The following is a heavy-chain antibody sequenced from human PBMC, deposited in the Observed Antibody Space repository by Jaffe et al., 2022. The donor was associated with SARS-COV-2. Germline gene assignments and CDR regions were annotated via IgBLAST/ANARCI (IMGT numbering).Heavy chain of an antibody. CDR1: GGSMSGYY. CDR2: IYESGDI. V-gene: IGHV4-59*01. J-gene: IGHJ3*02. D-gene: IGHD6-19*01. Sequence: QVQLQESGPGLVKPSETLSLTCTVSGGSMSGYYWSWFRQSPGKRLEWIGYIYESGDIDYNPSLESRVTISLDTSKNHLSLKLTSVTAADTAVYYCARDYQWAVRGAADIWGQGTMVTVSS. CDR3: ARDYQWAVRGAADI.